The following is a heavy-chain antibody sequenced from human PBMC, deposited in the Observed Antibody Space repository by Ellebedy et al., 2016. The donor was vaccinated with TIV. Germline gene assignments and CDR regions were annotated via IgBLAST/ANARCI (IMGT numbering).Heavy chain of an antibody. Sequence: ASVKVSCKASGYTFTSYYMHWVRQAPGQGLEWMGGFDPEDGETIYAQKFQGRVTMTEDTSTDTAYMELRSLRSEDTAVYYCATAVTPKWRDESGSYFLYYYGMDVWGQGTTVTVSS. V-gene: IGHV1-24*01. CDR2: FDPEDGET. CDR1: GYTFTSYY. CDR3: ATAVTPKWRDESGSYFLYYYGMDV. D-gene: IGHD1-26*01. J-gene: IGHJ6*02.